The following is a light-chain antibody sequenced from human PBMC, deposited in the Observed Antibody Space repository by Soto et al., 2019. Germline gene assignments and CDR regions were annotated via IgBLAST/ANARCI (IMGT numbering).Light chain of an antibody. CDR1: QSVVYNSDNKNY. CDR2: WAS. Sequence: DIVMTQSPDSLAVSLGERATINCKSSQSVVYNSDNKNYLSWYQQKAGQPHKLLIYWASTRDCGVPDRFCGSGSGADFTLTINNLQAEDVAVYYCQQYYTTLSVGGGTKVEIK. V-gene: IGKV4-1*01. J-gene: IGKJ4*01. CDR3: QQYYTTLS.